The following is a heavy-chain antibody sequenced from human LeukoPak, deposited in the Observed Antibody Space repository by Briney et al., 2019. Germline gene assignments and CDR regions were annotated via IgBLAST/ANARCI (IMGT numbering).Heavy chain of an antibody. J-gene: IGHJ4*02. D-gene: IGHD3-10*01. CDR3: ARDGGGGMVRGVRGVEYYFDY. V-gene: IGHV1-46*01. CDR2: INPSGGST. CDR1: GYTFTSYY. Sequence: ASVKVSCKASGYTFTSYYMHWVRQAPGQGLEWMGIINPSGGSTSYAQKFQGRVTMTRDTSTSTVYMELSSLRSEDTAVYYCARDGGGGMVRGVRGVEYYFDYWGQGTLVTVSS.